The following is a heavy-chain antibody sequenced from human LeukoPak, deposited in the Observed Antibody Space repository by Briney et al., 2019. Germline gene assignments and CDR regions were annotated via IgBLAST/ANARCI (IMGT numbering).Heavy chain of an antibody. CDR1: GFTFSSYS. J-gene: IGHJ4*02. CDR3: ARGGPYSSSWYQAFDY. CDR2: ISSSSYI. V-gene: IGHV3-21*01. Sequence: GGSLRLSCAASGFTFSSYSMNWVRQAPGKGLEWVSSISSSSYIYYADSVKGRFTISRDNAKNSLYLQMNSLRAEDTAVYYCARGGPYSSSWYQAFDYWGQGTLVTVSS. D-gene: IGHD6-13*01.